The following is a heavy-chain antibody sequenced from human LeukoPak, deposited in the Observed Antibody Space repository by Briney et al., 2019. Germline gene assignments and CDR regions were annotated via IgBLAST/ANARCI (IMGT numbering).Heavy chain of an antibody. D-gene: IGHD2-21*02. V-gene: IGHV4-39*07. J-gene: IGHJ6*03. CDR2: IYYSGST. CDR3: ARSGGGDWGFYYYYYMDV. Sequence: SETLSLTCTVSGGSISSSSYYWGWIRQPPGKGLEWIGSIYYSGSTYYNPSLKSRVTISVDTSKNQFYLKLSSVTAADTAVYYCARSGGGDWGFYYYYYMDVWGKGTTVTISS. CDR1: GGSISSSSYY.